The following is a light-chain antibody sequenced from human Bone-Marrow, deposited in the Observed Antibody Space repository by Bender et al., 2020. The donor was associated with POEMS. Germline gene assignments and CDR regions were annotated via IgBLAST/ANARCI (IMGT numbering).Light chain of an antibody. CDR3: QSYDIGLSGWV. CDR2: NNA. CDR1: SSNMGAGYG. V-gene: IGLV1-40*01. Sequence: QSVLTQPPSVSGAPGQTVTISCTGTSSNMGAGYGVNWHQQLPGTAPKLLIYNNANRPSGVPARCSGSNSGTSASLAITGLQAEDEADYYCQSYDIGLSGWVFGGGTKLTAL. J-gene: IGLJ3*02.